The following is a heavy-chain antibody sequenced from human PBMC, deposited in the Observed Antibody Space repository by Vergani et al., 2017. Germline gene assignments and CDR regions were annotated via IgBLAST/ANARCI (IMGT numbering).Heavy chain of an antibody. D-gene: IGHD3-16*01. CDR1: GFTFSDHY. CDR2: IRKSANSYTT. V-gene: IGHV3-72*01. Sequence: EVQLVESGGGLVQPGGSLRLSCAASGFTFSDHYMDWVRQAPGEGLEWVGGIRKSANSYTTEYAASVKGRFTISRDDSKNSLYLQMNSLKTEDTAVYYCSRLGETRSFDYWGQGTLVTVSS. J-gene: IGHJ4*02. CDR3: SRLGETRSFDY.